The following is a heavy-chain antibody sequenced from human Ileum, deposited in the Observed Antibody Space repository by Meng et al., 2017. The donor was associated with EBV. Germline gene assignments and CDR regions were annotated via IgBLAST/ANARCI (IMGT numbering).Heavy chain of an antibody. D-gene: IGHD1-26*01. CDR3: ARWDARFDA. J-gene: IGHJ5*02. CDR2: IYSDGRT. CDR1: GFIVSSSY. V-gene: IGHV3-53*01. Sequence: DVQLVKYGGGLIQLGGSLRLSCDASGFIVSSSYMSWVRQAPGKGLELVSVIYSDGRTYYADTVKGRFTISRDSSKSTLFLQMNSLRVEDTVVYYCARWDARFDAWGQGTLVTVSS.